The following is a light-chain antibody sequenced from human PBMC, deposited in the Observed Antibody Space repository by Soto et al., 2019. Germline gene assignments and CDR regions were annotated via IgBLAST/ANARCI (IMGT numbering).Light chain of an antibody. CDR2: EVT. V-gene: IGLV2-8*01. CDR3: TSYVGNDIWV. J-gene: IGLJ3*02. Sequence: QSALTQPPSASGSPGQSVTISCTGTSSDVGAYKYVSWYQQYPGKAPKLMIYEVTKRPSGVPDRFSCSQTGNPASLTVSGLQAEDEADYYCTSYVGNDIWVFGGGTKVTVL. CDR1: SSDVGAYKY.